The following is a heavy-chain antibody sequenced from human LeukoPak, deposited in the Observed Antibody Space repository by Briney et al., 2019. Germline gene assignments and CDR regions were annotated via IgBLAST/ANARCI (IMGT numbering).Heavy chain of an antibody. CDR3: AKVPPRWISNYYFDS. D-gene: IGHD1-1*01. J-gene: IGHJ4*02. CDR1: GFSFSAYA. V-gene: IGHV3-23*01. CDR2: IGASGDTK. Sequence: PGGSLRLSCAASGFSFSAYAMSWVRQAPGKGLEWVSSIGASGDTKYYTDSVKGRFTISRDTSKYTLYLQMDSLRAEDTAIYYCAKVPPRWISNYYFDSWGQGTLVTVSS.